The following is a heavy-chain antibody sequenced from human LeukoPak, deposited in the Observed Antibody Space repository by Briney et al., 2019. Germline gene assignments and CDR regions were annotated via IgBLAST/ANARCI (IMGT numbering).Heavy chain of an antibody. J-gene: IGHJ6*03. CDR1: GGTFSSYA. CDR2: IIPIFGTA. Sequence: ASVKVSCXASGGTFSSYAISWVRQAHGQGLEWMGGIIPIFGTANYAQKFQGRVTITADESTSTAYMELSSLRSEDTAVYYCARDPELRFLESPDRYYYMDVWGKGTTVTVSS. D-gene: IGHD3-3*01. CDR3: ARDPELRFLESPDRYYYMDV. V-gene: IGHV1-69*13.